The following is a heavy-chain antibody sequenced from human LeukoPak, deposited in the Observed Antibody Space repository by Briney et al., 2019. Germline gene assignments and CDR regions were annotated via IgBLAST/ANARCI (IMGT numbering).Heavy chain of an antibody. J-gene: IGHJ3*02. Sequence: SETLSLTCTVSGVSISSSNSYWGWIRQPPGKGLEWIGSIYYSGNTYYNASLKSQVSISIDTSKNQFSLRLTSVTAADTAGYYCARRGPKLRYFDWGTGDAFDIWGQGTMVTVSS. CDR1: GVSISSSNSY. CDR3: ARRGPKLRYFDWGTGDAFDI. V-gene: IGHV4-39*01. D-gene: IGHD3-9*01. CDR2: IYYSGNT.